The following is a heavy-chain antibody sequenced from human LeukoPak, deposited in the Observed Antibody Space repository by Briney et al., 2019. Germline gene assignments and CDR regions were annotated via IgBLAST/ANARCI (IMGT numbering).Heavy chain of an antibody. J-gene: IGHJ4*02. CDR2: IYSGGST. V-gene: IGHV3-53*01. CDR3: ARGGRYCSSTSCYRGDLDY. CDR1: GFTVSSNY. Sequence: GGSLRLSCAASGFTVSSNYMSWVRQAPGKGLEWVSVIYSGGSTYYADSVKGRFTISRDNSKNTLYLQMNSLRAEDTAVYYCARGGRYCSSTSCYRGDLDYWGQGTLVTVSS. D-gene: IGHD2-2*01.